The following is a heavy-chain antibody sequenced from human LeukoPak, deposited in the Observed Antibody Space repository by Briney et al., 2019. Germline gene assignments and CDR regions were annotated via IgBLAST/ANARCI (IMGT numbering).Heavy chain of an antibody. Sequence: SETLSLTCTVSGGSISSGDYFWSWIRQPPGKGLEWIGYIHYSGSTYNNPSLKSRVTISVDTSTNQFSLKLSSVTSSDTAVYFCGRMISGVRLGGMDVWGKGTTVTVSS. CDR2: IHYSGST. CDR1: GGSISSGDYF. CDR3: GRMISGVRLGGMDV. V-gene: IGHV4-30-4*01. J-gene: IGHJ6*04. D-gene: IGHD3-16*01.